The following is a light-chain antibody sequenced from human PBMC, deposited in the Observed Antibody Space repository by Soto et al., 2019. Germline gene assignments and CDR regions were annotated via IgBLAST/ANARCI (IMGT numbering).Light chain of an antibody. CDR1: QRISSNS. CDR3: QKRGGSPPTWR. V-gene: IGKV3-20*01. CDR2: DAS. Sequence: EIVLTQSPGTLAVSPGERATLSCRASQRISSNSLAWYQQKPGQAPRLLIYDASNRATGIPDRFSGSGSGTDFTLTISRLEPEDFALDYGQKRGGSPPTWRSGQETKADI. J-gene: IGKJ1*01.